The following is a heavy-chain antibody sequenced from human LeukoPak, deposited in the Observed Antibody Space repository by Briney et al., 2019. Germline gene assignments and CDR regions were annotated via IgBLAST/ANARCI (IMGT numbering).Heavy chain of an antibody. Sequence: GGSLRLSCAASGFTFSNYAMHWVRQAPGKGLEYVSAISSDGSSTYYANSVKGRFTISRDNSKNTLYLQMGSLRAEDMAVYYCASRYCSSTRCYQFDYWGQGTLVTVSS. CDR1: GFTFSNYA. V-gene: IGHV3-64*01. CDR3: ASRYCSSTRCYQFDY. D-gene: IGHD2-2*01. J-gene: IGHJ4*02. CDR2: ISSDGSST.